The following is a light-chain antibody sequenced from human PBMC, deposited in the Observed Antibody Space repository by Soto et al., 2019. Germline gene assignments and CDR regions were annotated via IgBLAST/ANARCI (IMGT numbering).Light chain of an antibody. Sequence: EIVMTQSPATLSVSPGETATLSCRASQSVTYNLAWYQQKPGQVPSLLIYGAFTRATGIPARFSGSGSGTEFTLTISCLQSEEFAVYYCQQYKNWPPLTFGGGTKVEIK. J-gene: IGKJ4*01. CDR1: QSVTYN. CDR2: GAF. CDR3: QQYKNWPPLT. V-gene: IGKV3-15*01.